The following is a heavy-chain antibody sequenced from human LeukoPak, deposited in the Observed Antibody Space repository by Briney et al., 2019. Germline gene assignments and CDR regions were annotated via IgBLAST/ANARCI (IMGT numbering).Heavy chain of an antibody. J-gene: IGHJ3*02. V-gene: IGHV3-48*01. Sequence: PGGSLRLSCAASGFTFSSYSMSWVRQAPGKGLEWVSYISTSSSMIYYADSVKGRFTISRDNAKNSLYLQMNSLRAKDTAVYYCARGGSYYTAFDIWGQGTMVTVSS. CDR3: ARGGSYYTAFDI. CDR1: GFTFSSYS. D-gene: IGHD1-26*01. CDR2: ISTSSSMI.